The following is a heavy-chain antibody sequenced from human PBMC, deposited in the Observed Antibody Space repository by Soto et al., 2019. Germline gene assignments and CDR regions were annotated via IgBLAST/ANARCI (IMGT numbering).Heavy chain of an antibody. D-gene: IGHD5-12*01. V-gene: IGHV1-3*01. J-gene: IGHJ4*02. CDR2: INAGNGNT. CDR1: GYTFTNYA. Sequence: ASVNVSCKASGYTFTNYAMHWVRQAPGQRLEWMGWINAGNGNTKYSQKFQGRFTISRDNAKNSLYLQMNSLRAEDTAVYYCASQSSEWLLFASWGQGTLVTVSS. CDR3: ASQSSEWLLFAS.